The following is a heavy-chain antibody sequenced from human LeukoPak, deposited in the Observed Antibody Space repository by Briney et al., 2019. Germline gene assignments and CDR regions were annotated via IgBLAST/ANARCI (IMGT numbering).Heavy chain of an antibody. CDR3: ASSRYCSSTSCHLRDY. J-gene: IGHJ4*02. CDR1: GYSISSGYF. D-gene: IGHD2-2*01. V-gene: IGHV4-38-2*01. CDR2: IYHSGTT. Sequence: PSETLSLTCGVSGYSISSGYFWGWIRQPPGKGLEWIGSIYHSGTTYYNPSLKSRVTISVDTSKNQFSLKLSSVTAADTAVYYCASSRYCSSTSCHLRDYWGQGTLVTVSS.